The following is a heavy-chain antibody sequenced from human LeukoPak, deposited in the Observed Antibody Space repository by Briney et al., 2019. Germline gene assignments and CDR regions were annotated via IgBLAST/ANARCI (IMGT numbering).Heavy chain of an antibody. Sequence: GASVKVSCKASGGTFSSYAISWVRQAPGQGLEWMGRIIPIFGTANYAQKFQGRVTITTDESTSTAYMELSGLRSEDTAVYYCARDRSIVVVPAASYFDYWGQGTLVTVSS. V-gene: IGHV1-69*05. D-gene: IGHD2-2*01. CDR2: IIPIFGTA. CDR3: ARDRSIVVVPAASYFDY. CDR1: GGTFSSYA. J-gene: IGHJ4*02.